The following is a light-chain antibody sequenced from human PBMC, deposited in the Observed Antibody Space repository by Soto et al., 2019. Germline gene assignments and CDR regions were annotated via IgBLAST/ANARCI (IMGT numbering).Light chain of an antibody. CDR3: SSYAGSIYF. CDR1: SSDIGGHDF. Sequence: QSVLTQPPSASGSPGQSVTISCAGTSSDIGGHDFVSWYQQHAGKAPKLLIYDVTGRPSGVPDRFSGSKSGNTASLTVSGLQAEDEADYYCSSYAGSIYFFGTGTKVTVL. J-gene: IGLJ1*01. V-gene: IGLV2-8*01. CDR2: DVT.